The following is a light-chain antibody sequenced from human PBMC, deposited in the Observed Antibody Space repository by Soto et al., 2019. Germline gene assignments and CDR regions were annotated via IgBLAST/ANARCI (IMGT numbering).Light chain of an antibody. J-gene: IGLJ1*01. CDR1: SSNIGSNT. CDR3: AAWDDSLNGSYV. CDR2: SNN. V-gene: IGLV1-44*01. Sequence: QSVLTQPPSASGTPGQRVTISCSGGSSNIGSNTVNWYQQLPGTAPKVLIYSNNQRPSGVPDRFSGSKSGTFASLAISGLLSEDEADYYCAAWDDSLNGSYVFGPGTKVTVL.